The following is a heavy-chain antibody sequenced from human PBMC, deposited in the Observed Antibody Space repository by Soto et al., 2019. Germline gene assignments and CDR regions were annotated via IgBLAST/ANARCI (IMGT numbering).Heavy chain of an antibody. CDR1: GFTFSSYG. CDR3: AKDSGSYYLEYCFDY. Sequence: QVQLVESGGGVGQPGRSLRLSCAASGFTFSSYGMHWVRQAPGKGLGWVAIISYDGNNKKYADSVKGRFTSSRDSSKNTLYLQLNSLRAEDTAVYYCAKDSGSYYLEYCFDYWGQGTRVTVSS. J-gene: IGHJ4*02. CDR2: ISYDGNNK. D-gene: IGHD1-26*01. V-gene: IGHV3-30*18.